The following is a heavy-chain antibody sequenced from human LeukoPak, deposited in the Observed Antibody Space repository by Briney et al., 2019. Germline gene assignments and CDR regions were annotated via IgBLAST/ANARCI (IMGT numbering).Heavy chain of an antibody. CDR3: AKVSRYCSSTSCWTNYYYYGMDV. D-gene: IGHD2-2*01. CDR2: ISYDGSNK. V-gene: IGHV3-30*18. Sequence: PGGSLTLSCAASRFTFSSYSMYLLRQAPGKGLEWVAVISYDGSNKYYADSVKGRFTISRDNSKNTLYMQMNSLRAEYTAVYYCAKVSRYCSSTSCWTNYYYYGMDVWGQGTTVTVSS. CDR1: RFTFSSYS. J-gene: IGHJ6*02.